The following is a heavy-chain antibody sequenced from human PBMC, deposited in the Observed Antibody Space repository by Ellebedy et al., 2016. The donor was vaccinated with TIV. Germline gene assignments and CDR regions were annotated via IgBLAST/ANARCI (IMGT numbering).Heavy chain of an antibody. V-gene: IGHV3-7*01. Sequence: GGSLRLXXAASGFTFSSYWMNWVRQAPGKGLEWVASIKEDGSQKYYVDSVKGRFTISRDNAKNSLFLQMNSLRAEDTAVYYCTRAVDSGSSFWGQGTLVTVSS. CDR1: GFTFSSYW. CDR3: TRAVDSGSSF. J-gene: IGHJ4*02. D-gene: IGHD2-2*01. CDR2: IKEDGSQK.